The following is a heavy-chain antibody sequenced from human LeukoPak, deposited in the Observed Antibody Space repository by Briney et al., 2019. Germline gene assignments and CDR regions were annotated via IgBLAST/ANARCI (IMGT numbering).Heavy chain of an antibody. CDR1: GFTFNNYG. V-gene: IGHV3-23*01. J-gene: IGHJ4*02. CDR2: INDNGVGT. CDR3: TDPRGGF. D-gene: IGHD3-16*01. Sequence: TGGSLRLSCAAAGFTFNNYGMNWVRQAPGKGLEWVSSINDNGVGTYHADSVKGRFTISRDNSKNTLSLLMNSLRAEDTAVYYCTDPRGGFWGQGTLVTVSS.